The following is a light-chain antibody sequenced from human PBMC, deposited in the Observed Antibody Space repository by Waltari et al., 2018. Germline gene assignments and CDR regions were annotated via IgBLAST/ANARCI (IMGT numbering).Light chain of an antibody. CDR2: EVS. J-gene: IGLJ2*01. CDR1: SSDVGGYNY. CDR3: SSYAGSNNLI. Sequence: QSALTQPPSASGSPGQSVTISCTGTSSDVGGYNYVYWYQQHPGKAPNLMIYEVSKRPSGVPHRFSCSKSCNTASLTVSGLQAEDEADYYCSSYAGSNNLIFGGGTKLTVL. V-gene: IGLV2-8*01.